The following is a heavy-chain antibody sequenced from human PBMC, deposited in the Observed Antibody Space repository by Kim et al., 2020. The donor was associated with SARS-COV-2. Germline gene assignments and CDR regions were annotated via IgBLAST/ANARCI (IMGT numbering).Heavy chain of an antibody. Sequence: ASVKVSCKASGYTFTSYAMHWVRQAPGQRLEWMGWINAGNGNTKYSQKFQGRVTITRDTSASTAYMELSSLRSEDTAVYYCARVWAAGPYNWFDPWGQGTLVTVSS. CDR3: ARVWAAGPYNWFDP. D-gene: IGHD6-13*01. CDR2: INAGNGNT. V-gene: IGHV1-3*01. CDR1: GYTFTSYA. J-gene: IGHJ5*02.